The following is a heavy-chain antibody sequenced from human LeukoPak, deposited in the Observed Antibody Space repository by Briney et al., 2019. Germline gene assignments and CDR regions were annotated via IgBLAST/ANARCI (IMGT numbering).Heavy chain of an antibody. J-gene: IGHJ3*02. CDR1: GFTFNTYG. CDR3: AKDGGSDPDAFDI. Sequence: GGSLRLSCAASGFTFNTYGMHWVRQAPGKGLEWVAFIRYDGSNKYYADSVKGRFTISRDNTKNTLYLQMNSLRAEDTAVYYCAKDGGSDPDAFDIWGQGTMVTVSS. V-gene: IGHV3-30*02. D-gene: IGHD2-15*01. CDR2: IRYDGSNK.